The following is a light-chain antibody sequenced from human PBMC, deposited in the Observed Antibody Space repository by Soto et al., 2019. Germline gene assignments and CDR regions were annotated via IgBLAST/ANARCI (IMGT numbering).Light chain of an antibody. CDR2: DAS. CDR1: QSVSSY. V-gene: IGKV3-11*01. J-gene: IGKJ5*01. CDR3: QQRSNWPIT. Sequence: EIVLTQSPATLSLSPGERATLSCRTSQSVSSYFDWYQQKPGRAPRLLIYDASNRATGIPARFSGSGSGTDFTLTISSLEPEDFAVYYCQQRSNWPITFGQGTRLEIK.